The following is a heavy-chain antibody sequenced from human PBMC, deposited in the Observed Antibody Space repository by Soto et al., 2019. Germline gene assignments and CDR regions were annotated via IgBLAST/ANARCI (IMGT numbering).Heavy chain of an antibody. D-gene: IGHD1-26*01. Sequence: PGGSLRLSCAASGFTFSSYWMHWVRQAPGKGLVWVSRINSDGSSTSYVDSVKGRFTISRDNAKNTLYLQMNSLRAEDTAVYYCARGGSLNRYFDLWGRGTLVTVTS. J-gene: IGHJ2*01. CDR1: GFTFSSYW. CDR3: ARGGSLNRYFDL. CDR2: INSDGSST. V-gene: IGHV3-74*01.